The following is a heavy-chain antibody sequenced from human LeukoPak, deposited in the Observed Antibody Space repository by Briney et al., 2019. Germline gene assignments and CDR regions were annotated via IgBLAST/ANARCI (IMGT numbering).Heavy chain of an antibody. D-gene: IGHD3-10*01. CDR2: IYYSGST. CDR3: ARERVSPYKYGSGSYYGGYFYY. CDR1: GGSISSSSYY. Sequence: PSETLSLTCTVSGGSISSSSYYWGWIRQPPGKGLEWIGSIYYSGSTYYNPSLKSRVTISVDTSKNQFSLKLSSVTAADTAVYYCARERVSPYKYGSGSYYGGYFYYWGQGTLVTVSS. V-gene: IGHV4-39*07. J-gene: IGHJ4*02.